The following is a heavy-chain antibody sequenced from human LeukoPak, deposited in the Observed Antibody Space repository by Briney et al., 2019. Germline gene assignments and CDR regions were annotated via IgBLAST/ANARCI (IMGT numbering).Heavy chain of an antibody. J-gene: IGHJ4*02. Sequence: PGGSLRLSCAASGFTFSSYWMSWVRQAPGKGLEWVANIKQDGSEEYYVDSVKGRFTISRDNAKNSLYLQMNSLRADDTAVYYCVKDSPPRYSGSPPAYWGQGTLVTVSS. V-gene: IGHV3-7*03. CDR1: GFTFSSYW. CDR3: VKDSPPRYSGSPPAY. D-gene: IGHD1-26*01. CDR2: IKQDGSEE.